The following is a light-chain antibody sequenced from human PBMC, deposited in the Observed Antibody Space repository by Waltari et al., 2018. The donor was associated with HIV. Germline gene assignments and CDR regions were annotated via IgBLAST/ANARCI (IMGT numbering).Light chain of an antibody. J-gene: IGLJ2*01. CDR3: AAWDDTLSVL. CDR2: RNN. CDR1: SSNIGSKY. Sequence: QSVLTQPPPASGTPGQRVTISCSGSSSNIGSKYVYWYQQLPGSATKLLIYRNNQRPSGVPDRFSGSKSGTSASLAISGLRSEDEADYYCAAWDDTLSVLFGGGTKLTVL. V-gene: IGLV1-47*01.